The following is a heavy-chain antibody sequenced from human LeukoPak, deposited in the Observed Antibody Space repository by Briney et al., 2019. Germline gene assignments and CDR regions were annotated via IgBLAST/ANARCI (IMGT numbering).Heavy chain of an antibody. CDR2: INPNSGGT. J-gene: IGHJ6*03. V-gene: IGHV1-2*02. Sequence: ASVKVSCKASGYTFTGYYMHWVRQAPGQGLEWMGWINPNSGGTNYAQKFQGRVTMTRDTSISTAYMELSRLRSDDTAVYYCARVVSGYDHTYYYYYYMDVWGKGTTVTISS. D-gene: IGHD5-12*01. CDR1: GYTFTGYY. CDR3: ARVVSGYDHTYYYYYYMDV.